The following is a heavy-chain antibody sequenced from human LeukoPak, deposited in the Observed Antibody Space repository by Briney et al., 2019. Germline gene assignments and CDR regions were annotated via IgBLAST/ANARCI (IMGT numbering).Heavy chain of an antibody. Sequence: GGSLRLSCAASQFNFPSSTMAWVRQAPGKGLEWVSTISGTGGSTTYTDSVKGRFTISRDNSKNTLFLQMNSLRAEDTAIFYCAKHPSSGFYYFDYWGRGTLVTVSS. CDR2: ISGTGGST. D-gene: IGHD6-19*01. J-gene: IGHJ4*02. CDR1: QFNFPSST. CDR3: AKHPSSGFYYFDY. V-gene: IGHV3-23*01.